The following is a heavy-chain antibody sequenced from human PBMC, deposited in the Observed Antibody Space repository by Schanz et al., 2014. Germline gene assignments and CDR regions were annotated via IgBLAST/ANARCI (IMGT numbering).Heavy chain of an antibody. CDR1: GFTISSYS. CDR3: ARVHHYDPSGWGYFDY. Sequence: EVHLVESGGGLVKRGGSLRLSCAASGFTISSYSMNWVRQAPGKGLEWVSYICSSGNTIYYADSVKGRFTISRDNAKNTLYLQMNSLRAENTAVYYCARVHHYDPSGWGYFDYWGQGALVTVSS. CDR2: ICSSGNTI. D-gene: IGHD3-22*01. V-gene: IGHV3-21*05. J-gene: IGHJ4*02.